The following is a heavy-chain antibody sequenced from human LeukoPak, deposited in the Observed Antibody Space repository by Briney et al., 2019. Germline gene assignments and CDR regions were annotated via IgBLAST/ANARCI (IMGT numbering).Heavy chain of an antibody. CDR1: GFTFSSYS. Sequence: GGSLRLCCAASGFTFSSYSMNWVRQAPGKGLEWVSLIGSSGGSTNYADSVKGRFTISRDNSKNTLYLQMNSLTAEDTAVYYCAKSLWAGRYYFEYWGQGALVTVSS. V-gene: IGHV3-23*01. D-gene: IGHD3/OR15-3a*01. CDR3: AKSLWAGRYYFEY. J-gene: IGHJ4*02. CDR2: IGSSGGST.